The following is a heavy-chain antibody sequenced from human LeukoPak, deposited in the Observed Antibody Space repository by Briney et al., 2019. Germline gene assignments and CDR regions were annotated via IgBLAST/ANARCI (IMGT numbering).Heavy chain of an antibody. CDR1: GFTFSSYA. J-gene: IGHJ4*02. CDR2: ISASGGST. Sequence: QTGGSLRLSCAASGFTFSSYAMSWVRQAPGKGLEWVSTISASGGSTYYADSVKGRFTISRDNSKNTLYLQMNSLRAEDTAVYYCARGNTRGYSYGHTFCGYWGQGTLVTVSS. V-gene: IGHV3-23*01. D-gene: IGHD5-18*01. CDR3: ARGNTRGYSYGHTFCGY.